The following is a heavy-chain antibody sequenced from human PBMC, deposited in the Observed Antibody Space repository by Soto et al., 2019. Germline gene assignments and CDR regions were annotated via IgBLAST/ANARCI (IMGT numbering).Heavy chain of an antibody. V-gene: IGHV4-59*08. D-gene: IGHD6-19*01. CDR2: IYYSGST. Sequence: SETLSLTCTVSGGSISSYYWSWIRQPPGKGLEWIGYIYYSGSTNYNPSLKSRVTISVDTSKNQFSLKLSSVTAADTAVYYCARLTGSKQWLAPSYFDYWGQGTLVTVSS. CDR3: ARLTGSKQWLAPSYFDY. CDR1: GGSISSYY. J-gene: IGHJ4*02.